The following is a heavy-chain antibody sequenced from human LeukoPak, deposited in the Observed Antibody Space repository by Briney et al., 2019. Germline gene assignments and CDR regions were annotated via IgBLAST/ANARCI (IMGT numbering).Heavy chain of an antibody. J-gene: IGHJ5*02. CDR2: LSASGGTT. D-gene: IGHD2-2*01. CDR1: GFSFSSYA. Sequence: PGGSLRLSCAASGFSFSSYAMTWVRQAPGKGLEWVSALSASGGTTYYADSVKGRFTTSRDNSKNTLYLHMNSLRAEDTAVYYCAKLPRGYCSSTSCPNWFDTWGQGTLVTVSS. CDR3: AKLPRGYCSSTSCPNWFDT. V-gene: IGHV3-23*01.